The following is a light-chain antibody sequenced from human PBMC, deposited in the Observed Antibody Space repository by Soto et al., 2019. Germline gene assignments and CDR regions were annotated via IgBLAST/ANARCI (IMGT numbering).Light chain of an antibody. Sequence: QSALTQPASVSGSPGQSITISCTGTSREVGGYNYVSWYQQHPGKAPKLMIYDVSNRPSGVSNRFSGSKSGNTASLTISGLQAEDEADYYCSSYTSSSTLVVFGGATKLTVL. CDR1: SREVGGYNY. V-gene: IGLV2-14*01. CDR3: SSYTSSSTLVV. J-gene: IGLJ2*01. CDR2: DVS.